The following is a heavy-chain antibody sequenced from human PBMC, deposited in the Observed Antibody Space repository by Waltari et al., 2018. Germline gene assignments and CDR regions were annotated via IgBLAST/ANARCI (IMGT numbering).Heavy chain of an antibody. CDR3: ARPTRGGGNFDY. D-gene: IGHD3-16*01. Sequence: QVQLVQSGAEVKKPGSSVKVSCKASGGTFSSYAISWVRQAPGQGLEWMGGTIPIFGTANYAQKVQGRVTITADESTSTAYMELSSLRSEDTAVYYCARPTRGGGNFDYWGQGTLVTVSS. J-gene: IGHJ4*02. V-gene: IGHV1-69*01. CDR2: TIPIFGTA. CDR1: GGTFSSYA.